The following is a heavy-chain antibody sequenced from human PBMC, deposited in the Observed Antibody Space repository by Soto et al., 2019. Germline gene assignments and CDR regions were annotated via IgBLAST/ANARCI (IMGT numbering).Heavy chain of an antibody. J-gene: IGHJ5*02. CDR2: ISAYNGNT. Sequence: AASVKVSCKASGYTFTNYFIHWVRQAPGQGLEWMGWISAYNGNTNYAQKLQGRVTMTTDTSTSTAYMELRSLRSDDTAVYYCARVKGSGYHNWFDPWGQGTLVTVSS. V-gene: IGHV1-18*04. CDR1: GYTFTNYF. D-gene: IGHD3-22*01. CDR3: ARVKGSGYHNWFDP.